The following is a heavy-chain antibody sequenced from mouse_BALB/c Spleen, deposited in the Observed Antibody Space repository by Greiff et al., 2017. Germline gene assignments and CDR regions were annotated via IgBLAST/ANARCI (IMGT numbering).Heavy chain of an antibody. D-gene: IGHD2-1*01. CDR2: ISSGGST. CDR3: ARWDYYGPRGY. CDR1: GFTFSSYA. Sequence: EVQRVESGGGLVKPGGSLKLSCAASGFTFSSYAMSWVRQTPEKRLECVASISSGGSTYYPDSVKGRFTISRDNARNILYLQMSSLRSEDTAMYYCARWDYYGPRGYWGQGTTLTVSS. J-gene: IGHJ2*01. V-gene: IGHV5-6-5*01.